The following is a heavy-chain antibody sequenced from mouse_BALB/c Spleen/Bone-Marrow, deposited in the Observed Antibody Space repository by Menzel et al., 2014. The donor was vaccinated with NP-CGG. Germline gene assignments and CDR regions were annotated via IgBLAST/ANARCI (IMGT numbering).Heavy chain of an antibody. J-gene: IGHJ3*01. CDR3: ARNGNYGAWLAY. CDR2: IDPANGNT. V-gene: IGHV14-3*02. D-gene: IGHD2-1*01. CDR1: GFNIKDTY. Sequence: EVQVVESGAELVKPGASVKLSCTASGFNIKDTYMHWVKQRPEQGLEWIGRIDPANGNTKYDPKFQGKATITADTSSNTAYLQLSSLTSEDTAVYYCARNGNYGAWLAYWGQGTLVTVSA.